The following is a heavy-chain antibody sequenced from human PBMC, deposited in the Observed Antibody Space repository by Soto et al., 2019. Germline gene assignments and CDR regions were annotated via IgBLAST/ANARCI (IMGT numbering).Heavy chain of an antibody. J-gene: IGHJ6*02. CDR1: GYSFTSYW. Sequence: GESLKISCKGSGYSFTSYWISWVRQMPGKGLEWMGRIDPSDSYTNYSPSFQGHVTISADKSISTAYLQWSSLKASDTAMYYCARPQISLLLFNWNYGRAGNYYGMGVWGQGTTVTVSS. D-gene: IGHD1-7*01. V-gene: IGHV5-10-1*01. CDR3: ARPQISLLLFNWNYGRAGNYYGMGV. CDR2: IDPSDSYT.